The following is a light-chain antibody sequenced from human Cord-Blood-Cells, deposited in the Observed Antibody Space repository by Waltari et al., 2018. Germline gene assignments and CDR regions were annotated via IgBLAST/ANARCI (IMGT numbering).Light chain of an antibody. J-gene: IGLJ7*01. Sequence: SFYLPTPPPVPVSPGQTASITCPGEKLGDYNDCWYHHKPGQSPVLVIHQDSKRPSGIPELFSGSNSGNTATLTISGTQAMDEADYYCQAWDSSTAVFGGGTQLTVL. CDR3: QAWDSSTAV. CDR1: KLGDYN. V-gene: IGLV3-1*01. CDR2: QDS.